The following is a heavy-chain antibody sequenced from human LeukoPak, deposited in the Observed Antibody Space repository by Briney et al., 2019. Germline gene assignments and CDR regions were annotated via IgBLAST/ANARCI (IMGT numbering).Heavy chain of an antibody. D-gene: IGHD1-7*01. Sequence: GGSLRLSCAASGFTFCSYWMSWVRQAPGEGLEWVANIKQDGSEKYYVDSVKGRFTISRDNAKNSLYLQMNSLRAEDTAVYYCAREGNWNYVGDYWGQGTLVTVSS. V-gene: IGHV3-7*01. CDR1: GFTFCSYW. CDR2: IKQDGSEK. CDR3: AREGNWNYVGDY. J-gene: IGHJ4*02.